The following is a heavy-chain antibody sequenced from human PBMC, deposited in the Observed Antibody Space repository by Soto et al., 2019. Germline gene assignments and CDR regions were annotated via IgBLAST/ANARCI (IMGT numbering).Heavy chain of an antibody. D-gene: IGHD3-22*01. V-gene: IGHV3-21*06. CDR1: GFTFSYYA. CDR2: ISGIRDYI. CDR3: AREGVHNYNEYYFDY. J-gene: IGHJ4*02. Sequence: LRLSCSASGFTFSYYALHWVRRAPGKGLEWVSSISGIRDYIRYADSVKGRFTISRDNAKTSLYLQMNSLTAEDTAVYYCAREGVHNYNEYYFDYWGQGTLVTVSS.